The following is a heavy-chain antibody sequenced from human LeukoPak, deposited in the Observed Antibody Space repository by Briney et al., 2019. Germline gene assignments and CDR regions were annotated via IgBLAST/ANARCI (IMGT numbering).Heavy chain of an antibody. CDR2: IIPIFGTA. V-gene: IGHV1-69*01. J-gene: IGHJ4*02. D-gene: IGHD5-24*01. Sequence: GASVKVSCKASGGTFISYAISWVRQAPGQGLEWMGGIIPIFGTANYAQKFQGRVTITADESTCTAYMELSSLRSEDTAVYYCALNQGGYNYYFDYWGQGTLVTVSS. CDR3: ALNQGGYNYYFDY. CDR1: GGTFISYA.